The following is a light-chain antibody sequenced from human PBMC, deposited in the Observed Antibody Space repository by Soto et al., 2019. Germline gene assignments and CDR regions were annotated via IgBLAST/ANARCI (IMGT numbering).Light chain of an antibody. CDR3: QQYSSYPWT. CDR2: KAS. V-gene: IGKV1-5*03. J-gene: IGKJ1*01. CDR1: QYMSDW. Sequence: DIQMTQSPSTLSASIGDRVTITCRASQYMSDWLAWYQQKPGKVPKLLISKASYLESGLPLRFSGSGSGREFTLTISSLHPDDFATYYCQQYSSYPWTFGQGTKVEVK.